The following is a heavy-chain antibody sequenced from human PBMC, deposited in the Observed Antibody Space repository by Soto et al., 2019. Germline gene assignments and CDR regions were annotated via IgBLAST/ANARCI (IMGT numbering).Heavy chain of an antibody. D-gene: IGHD2-15*01. V-gene: IGHV1-69*08. CDR3: ARDRCSGGSCYHDFDY. CDR1: GGTFSSYT. CDR2: IIPILGIA. J-gene: IGHJ4*02. Sequence: QVQLVQSGAEVKKPGSSVKVSCKASGGTFSSYTISWVRQAPGQGLEWMGRIIPILGIANYAQKFQGRVTITADKSTSTAYMELSSLRSEDTAVYYCARDRCSGGSCYHDFDYWGQGTLVTVSP.